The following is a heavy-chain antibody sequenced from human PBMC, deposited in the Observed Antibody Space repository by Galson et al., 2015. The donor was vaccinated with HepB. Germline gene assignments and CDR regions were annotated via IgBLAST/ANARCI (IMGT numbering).Heavy chain of an antibody. V-gene: IGHV3-30*18. J-gene: IGHJ6*02. CDR3: AKDRQLLYGLPYGMDV. D-gene: IGHD2-2*02. Sequence: SLRLSCAASGFTFSSYGMHWVRQAPGKGLEWVAVISYDGSNKYYADSVKGRFTISRDNSKNTLYLQMNSLRAEDTAVYYCAKDRQLLYGLPYGMDVWGQGTTVTVSS. CDR1: GFTFSSYG. CDR2: ISYDGSNK.